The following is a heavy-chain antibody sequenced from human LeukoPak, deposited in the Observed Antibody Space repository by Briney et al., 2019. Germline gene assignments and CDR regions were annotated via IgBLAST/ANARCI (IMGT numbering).Heavy chain of an antibody. J-gene: IGHJ4*02. D-gene: IGHD5-18*01. CDR2: ISAYNGNT. CDR3: ARDRRAGYSYGYQFDY. Sequence: ASVKVSCKASGHTFTSYGISWVRQAPGQGLEWMGWISAYNGNTNYAQKLQGRVTMTTDTSTSTAYMELRSLRSDDTAVYYCARDRRAGYSYGYQFDYWGQGTLVTVSS. CDR1: GHTFTSYG. V-gene: IGHV1-18*01.